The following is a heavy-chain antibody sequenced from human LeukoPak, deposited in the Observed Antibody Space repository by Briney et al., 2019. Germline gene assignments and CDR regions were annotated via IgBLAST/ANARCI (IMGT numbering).Heavy chain of an antibody. V-gene: IGHV1-8*01. D-gene: IGHD6-19*01. J-gene: IGHJ4*02. CDR3: ARGFRQWLSGSLWNY. Sequence: ASVTVSCKAAGYTFTSYDINWVRQATGQGLEWMGWMNPNSGNTGYAQKFQGRVTMTRNTSISTAYMELSSLRSEDTAVYYCARGFRQWLSGSLWNYWGQGTLVTVSS. CDR2: MNPNSGNT. CDR1: GYTFTSYD.